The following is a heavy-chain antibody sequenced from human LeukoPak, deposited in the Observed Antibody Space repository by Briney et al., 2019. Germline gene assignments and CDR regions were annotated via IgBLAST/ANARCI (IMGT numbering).Heavy chain of an antibody. Sequence: GASVKVSCKASGYTFTGYYMHWVRQAPGQGLEWMGWINPNRGGTNYAQKFQGWVTMTRDTSISTAYMELSRLRSDDTAVYYCAREKGWVIGTMVRGVDYGMDVWGKGTTVTVSS. CDR1: GYTFTGYY. J-gene: IGHJ6*04. CDR2: INPNRGGT. CDR3: AREKGWVIGTMVRGVDYGMDV. V-gene: IGHV1-2*04. D-gene: IGHD3-10*01.